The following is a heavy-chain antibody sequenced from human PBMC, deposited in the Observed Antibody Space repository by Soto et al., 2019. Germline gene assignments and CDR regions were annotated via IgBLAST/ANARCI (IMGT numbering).Heavy chain of an antibody. CDR2: IIPIFGTA. J-gene: IGHJ4*02. Sequence: QVQLVQSGAEVKKPGSSVKVSCKASGGTFSSYAISWVRQAPGQGLEWMGGIIPIFGTANYAQKFQGRLTITADESTSTAYMELSSLRSEDTAVYYCARGLISSGYYYESSAFDYWGQGTLVTVSS. CDR1: GGTFSSYA. D-gene: IGHD3-22*01. V-gene: IGHV1-69*01. CDR3: ARGLISSGYYYESSAFDY.